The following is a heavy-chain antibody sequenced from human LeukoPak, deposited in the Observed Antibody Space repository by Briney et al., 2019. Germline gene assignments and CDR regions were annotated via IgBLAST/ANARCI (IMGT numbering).Heavy chain of an antibody. Sequence: PSETLSLTCAVYGGSFSGYYWSWIRQPPGKGLEWIGEINHSGSTNYNPSLKSRVTISVDTSKNQFSLKLSSVTAADTAVYYCASLSDDSSGYSGVLPTGNFDYWGQGTLVTVSS. CDR3: ASLSDDSSGYSGVLPTGNFDY. V-gene: IGHV4-34*01. CDR1: GGSFSGYY. J-gene: IGHJ4*02. D-gene: IGHD3-22*01. CDR2: INHSGST.